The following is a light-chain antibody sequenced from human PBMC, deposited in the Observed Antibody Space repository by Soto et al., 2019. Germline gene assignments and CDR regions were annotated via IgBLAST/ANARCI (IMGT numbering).Light chain of an antibody. V-gene: IGLV2-23*03. Sequence: QSVLTQPASVSGSPGQSITTSCTGTSSDVGSYNLVSWYQQHPGKAPKLMIYEGSKRPSGVSNRFSGSKSGNTASLTISGLQAEDEADYYCCSYADSSNFRVFGTGTKVTVL. CDR2: EGS. CDR3: CSYADSSNFRV. J-gene: IGLJ1*01. CDR1: SSDVGSYNL.